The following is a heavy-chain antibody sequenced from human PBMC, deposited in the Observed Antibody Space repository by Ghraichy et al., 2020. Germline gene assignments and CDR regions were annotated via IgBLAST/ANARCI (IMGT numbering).Heavy chain of an antibody. CDR1: GFTFSHYY. Sequence: LSLTCAASGFTFSHYYMSWIHQAPGKGLEWVSYLSSSGTPIYYTASVKRRFTFSRDNAKNSLYLQMNSLRAGDTAVYYCARVDVADVSGHARGQGTLVIVSP. CDR3: ARVDVADVSGHA. J-gene: IGHJ4*01. D-gene: IGHD2-15*01. CDR2: LSSSGTPI. V-gene: IGHV3-11*01.